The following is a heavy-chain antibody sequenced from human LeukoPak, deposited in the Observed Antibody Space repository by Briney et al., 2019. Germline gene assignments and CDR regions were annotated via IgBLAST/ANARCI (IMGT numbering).Heavy chain of an antibody. CDR3: ARDFIYGSGWYGDAFDI. D-gene: IGHD6-19*01. J-gene: IGHJ3*02. V-gene: IGHV3-33*01. CDR2: IWYDGSNK. Sequence: GGSLRLSCAASGFTFSSYGMHWVRQAPGKGLEWVAVIWYDGSNKYYADSVKGRFTISRDNSKNTLYLQMNSLRAEDTAVYYCARDFIYGSGWYGDAFDIWGQGTMVTVSS. CDR1: GFTFSSYG.